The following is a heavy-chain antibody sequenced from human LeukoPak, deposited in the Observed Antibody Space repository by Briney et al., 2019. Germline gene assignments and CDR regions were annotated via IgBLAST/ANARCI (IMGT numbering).Heavy chain of an antibody. V-gene: IGHV4-4*07. CDR1: GGSISSYY. CDR3: ARAEGDYDILTGYSGFVWFDP. D-gene: IGHD3-9*01. Sequence: SETLSLTCTVSGGSISSYYWSWIRQPAGKGLEWIGRIYTSGSTNYNPSLKSRVTMSVDTSKNQFSLKLSSVTAADTAVYYCARAEGDYDILTGYSGFVWFDPWGQGTLVTVS. J-gene: IGHJ5*02. CDR2: IYTSGST.